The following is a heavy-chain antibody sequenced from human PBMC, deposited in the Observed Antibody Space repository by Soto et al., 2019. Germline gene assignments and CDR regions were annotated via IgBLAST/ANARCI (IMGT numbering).Heavy chain of an antibody. Sequence: PGGSLRLSCAASGFTFSSYAMHWVRQAPGKGLEWVAVISYDGSNKYYADSVKGRFTISRDNSKNTLYLQMNSLRAEDTAVYYCAREKQLGYAFDIWGQGTMVTVSS. D-gene: IGHD6-13*01. CDR3: AREKQLGYAFDI. J-gene: IGHJ3*02. V-gene: IGHV3-30-3*01. CDR2: ISYDGSNK. CDR1: GFTFSSYA.